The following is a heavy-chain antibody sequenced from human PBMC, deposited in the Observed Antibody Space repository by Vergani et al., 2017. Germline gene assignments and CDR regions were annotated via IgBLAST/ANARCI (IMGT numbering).Heavy chain of an antibody. CDR1: GFTFSSHG. CDR3: ARWGNEKRLDS. Sequence: QVQLVESEGGVVQPGRSLTLSCAASGFTFSSHGMHWVRQAPGKGLEWVAVIWYDGSNKYYGDSVKGRFTISRGNSKNTLYLQMNSLRVEDTAVYYCARWGNEKRLDSWGQGTLVTVSS. CDR2: IWYDGSNK. V-gene: IGHV3-33*01. J-gene: IGHJ5*01. D-gene: IGHD1-1*01.